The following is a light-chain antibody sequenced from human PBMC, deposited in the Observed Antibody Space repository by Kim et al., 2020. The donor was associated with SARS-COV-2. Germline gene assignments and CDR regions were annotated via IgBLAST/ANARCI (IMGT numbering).Light chain of an antibody. CDR1: SSNIGSVYD. J-gene: IGLJ1*01. Sequence: QGVAISCTGSSSNIGSVYDVHWYQQLPGTAPKLLIYGNNNRPSGVPDRFSGSKSGTSASLAITGLQAEDEADYYCQSYDSTLSAYVFGTGTKVTVL. V-gene: IGLV1-40*01. CDR3: QSYDSTLSAYV. CDR2: GNN.